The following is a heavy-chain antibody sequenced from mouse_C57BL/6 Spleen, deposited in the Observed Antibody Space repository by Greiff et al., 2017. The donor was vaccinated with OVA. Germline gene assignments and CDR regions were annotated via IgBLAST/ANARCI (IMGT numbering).Heavy chain of an antibody. V-gene: IGHV1-82*01. CDR2: IYPGDGDT. Sequence: QVQLQQSGPELVKPGASVKISCKASGYAFSSSWMNWVKQRPGKGLEWIGRIYPGDGDTNYNGKFKGKATLTADKSSSTAYMQLSSLTSEDSAVYFCARDGLVSYFDYWGQGTTLTVSS. D-gene: IGHD2-10*02. CDR3: ARDGLVSYFDY. CDR1: GYAFSSSW. J-gene: IGHJ2*01.